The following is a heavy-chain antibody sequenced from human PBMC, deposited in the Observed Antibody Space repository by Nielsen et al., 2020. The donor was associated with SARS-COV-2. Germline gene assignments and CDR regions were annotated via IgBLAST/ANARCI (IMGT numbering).Heavy chain of an antibody. J-gene: IGHJ4*02. CDR2: ISSSSSTI. CDR3: ARDETAMVLDY. D-gene: IGHD5-18*01. V-gene: IGHV3-48*01. CDR1: GFTFSSYS. Sequence: GGSLRLSCAASGFTFSSYSMNWVRQAPGKGLEWVSYISSSSSTIYYADSVKGRFTISRDNAKNSLYLQMNSLRAEDTAVYYCARDETAMVLDYWGQGTLVTVSS.